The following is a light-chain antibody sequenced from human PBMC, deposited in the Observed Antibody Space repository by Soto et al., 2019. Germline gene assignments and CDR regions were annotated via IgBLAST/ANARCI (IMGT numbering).Light chain of an antibody. CDR2: TTS. J-gene: IGKJ3*01. CDR1: QSVSKS. V-gene: IGKV3-11*01. CDR3: QQGNNWPIFT. Sequence: EIVLTQSPATLSLSPGERATLSCRASQSVSKSLAWYQQKPGQAPRLLIHTTSNRATGIPARFSGSGSRTDFTLTISSLEPEDFAVYYCQQGNNWPIFTFGPGTKVDIK.